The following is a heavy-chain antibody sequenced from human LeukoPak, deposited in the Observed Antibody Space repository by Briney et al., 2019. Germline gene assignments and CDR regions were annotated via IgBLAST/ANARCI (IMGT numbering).Heavy chain of an antibody. Sequence: GASVKVSCKASGYTFTGYYMHWVRQAPGQGLEWMWSINPDNADTNYAQNFQGKVTMTRDTSLNTAYMNLSRLRSDDTAVYYCAIMGDTFDIWGQGTMVTVSS. CDR2: INPDNADT. V-gene: IGHV1-2*02. D-gene: IGHD2-8*01. J-gene: IGHJ3*02. CDR3: AIMGDTFDI. CDR1: GYTFTGYY.